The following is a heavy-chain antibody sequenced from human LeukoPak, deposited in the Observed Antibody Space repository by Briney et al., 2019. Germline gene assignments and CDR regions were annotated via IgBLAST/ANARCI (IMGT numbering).Heavy chain of an antibody. D-gene: IGHD4-23*01. CDR1: GYTFTGYY. CDR2: INPNSGGT. J-gene: IGHJ4*02. V-gene: IGHV1-2*02. Sequence: EASVKVSCKASGYTFTGYYTHWVRQAPGQGLEWMGWINPNSGGTNYAQKFQGRVTMTRDTSISTAYMELSRLRSDDTAVYYCARDVSDTVVTPAAVDYWGQGTLVTVSS. CDR3: ARDVSDTVVTPAAVDY.